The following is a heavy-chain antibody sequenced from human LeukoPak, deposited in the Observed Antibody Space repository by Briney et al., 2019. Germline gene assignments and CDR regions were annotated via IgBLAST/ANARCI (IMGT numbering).Heavy chain of an antibody. V-gene: IGHV4-39*01. CDR2: IFESGNT. J-gene: IGHJ4*02. Sequence: SETLSLTCTVSGGSISGSSQYWGWIRQSPGKGLEWIASIFESGNTHYSPSLRSRVIMSVDTSKNQFSLKLRSVTAADTAVYYCAPYSTIFGGTIRFFDYWGQGTLVTVSS. CDR1: GGSISGSSQY. D-gene: IGHD3-3*01. CDR3: APYSTIFGGTIRFFDY.